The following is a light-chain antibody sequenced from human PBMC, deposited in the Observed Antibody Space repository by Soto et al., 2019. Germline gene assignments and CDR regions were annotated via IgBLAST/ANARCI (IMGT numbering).Light chain of an antibody. CDR2: GVY. V-gene: IGKV3D-15*01. CDR3: QQYGTSVWT. J-gene: IGKJ1*01. Sequence: EIVMTHSPTILSVSPGERATLACMASQSVSSNLAWYQQKPGQAPRLLIYGVYTRAPGIPARFSGSGSGTEFTLTISSLQSEDFAVYYCQQYGTSVWTFGQGTKVDIK. CDR1: QSVSSN.